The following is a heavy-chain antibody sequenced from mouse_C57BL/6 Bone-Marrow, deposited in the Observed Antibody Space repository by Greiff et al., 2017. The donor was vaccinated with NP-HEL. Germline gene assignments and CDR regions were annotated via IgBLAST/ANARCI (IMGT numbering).Heavy chain of an antibody. CDR2: ISSGNSTI. V-gene: IGHV5-17*01. CDR1: GFTFSDYG. CDR3: ASDRVAY. J-gene: IGHJ3*01. Sequence: EVQLQESGGGLVKPGGSLKLSCAASGFTFSDYGMHWVRQAPEKGLEWVAYISSGNSTIYYADTVKARFTISRDNPKNTLFLQMTRLRSEDTAMYYCASDRVAYWGQGTLVTVSA.